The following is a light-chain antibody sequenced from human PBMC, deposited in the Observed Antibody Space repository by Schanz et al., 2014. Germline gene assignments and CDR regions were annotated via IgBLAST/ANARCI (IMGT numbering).Light chain of an antibody. Sequence: DIVMTQSPDSLAVSLGERATIHCKSSQSVLYSSNNKNYLAWYQQKPGQPPKLLIYWASTRESGVPDRFSGSGSGTDFTLTISSLQAEDVAVYYCQQYYSTPHAFGQGTKVEIK. CDR3: QQYYSTPHA. J-gene: IGKJ1*01. CDR1: QSVLYSSNNKNY. CDR2: WAS. V-gene: IGKV4-1*01.